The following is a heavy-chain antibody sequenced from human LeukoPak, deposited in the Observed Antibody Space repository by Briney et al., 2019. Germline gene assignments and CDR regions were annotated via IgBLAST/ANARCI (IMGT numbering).Heavy chain of an antibody. Sequence: ASVKVSCKASGYTFTGYYMHWVRQAPGQGLEWMGWINPNSGGTNYAQKFQGRVTMTRVTSISTAYMELSRMRSDDTAVYYCARDDAYGDNWFDPWGQGTLVTVSS. J-gene: IGHJ5*02. CDR1: GYTFTGYY. D-gene: IGHD3-10*01. CDR3: ARDDAYGDNWFDP. V-gene: IGHV1-2*02. CDR2: INPNSGGT.